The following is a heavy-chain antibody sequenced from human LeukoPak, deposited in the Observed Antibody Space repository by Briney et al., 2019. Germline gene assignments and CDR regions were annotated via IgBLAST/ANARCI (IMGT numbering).Heavy chain of an antibody. D-gene: IGHD4-17*01. CDR2: ISSSGSTM. CDR1: GFTFSSYE. V-gene: IGHV3-48*03. J-gene: IGHJ4*02. CDR3: ARVRVTVTTLDY. Sequence: GGSLRLSCAASGFTFSSYEVNWVRQAPGKGLEWVSYISSSGSTMYYADSVKGRFTVSRDNAKNSLFLQMNSLRAEDTAVYYCARVRVTVTTLDYWGQGALVTVSS.